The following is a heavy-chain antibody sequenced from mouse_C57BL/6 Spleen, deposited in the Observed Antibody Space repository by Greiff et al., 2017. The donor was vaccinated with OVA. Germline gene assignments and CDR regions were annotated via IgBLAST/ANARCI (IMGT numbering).Heavy chain of an antibody. V-gene: IGHV1-53*01. CDR3: ARWGTGPAWFAY. D-gene: IGHD4-1*01. CDR2: INPSNGGT. J-gene: IGHJ3*01. Sequence: QVHVKQPGPELVKPGASVKLSCKASGYTFTSYWMHWVKQRPGQGLEWIGNINPSNGGTNYNEKFKSKATLTVDKSSSTAYMQLSSLTSEDSAVYYCARWGTGPAWFAYWGQGTLVTVSA. CDR1: GYTFTSYW.